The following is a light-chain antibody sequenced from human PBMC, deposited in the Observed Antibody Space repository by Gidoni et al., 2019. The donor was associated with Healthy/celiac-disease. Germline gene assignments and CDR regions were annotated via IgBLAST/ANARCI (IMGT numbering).Light chain of an antibody. CDR3: QQYNSYSPT. Sequence: DIQMTQSPSTLSASVGDRVTITCRASQSISSWLAWYQQKPGKAPKLLIYDASSLESGVPSSFSGSGSGTEFTLTISSLQPDDFATYYCQQYNSYSPTVGQGTKVEIK. CDR1: QSISSW. J-gene: IGKJ1*01. V-gene: IGKV1-5*01. CDR2: DAS.